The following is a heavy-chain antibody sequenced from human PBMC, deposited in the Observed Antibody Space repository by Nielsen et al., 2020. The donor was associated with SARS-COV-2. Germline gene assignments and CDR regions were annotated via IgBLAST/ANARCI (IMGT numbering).Heavy chain of an antibody. CDR2: ISSSGSTI. Sequence: LSLTCAVYGGTFSDYYMSWIRQAPGKGLEWVSYISSSGSTIYYADSVKGRFTISRDNAKNSLYLQMNSLRAEDTAVYYCAREGRAAAMWGWFDPWGQGTLVTVSS. V-gene: IGHV3-11*01. D-gene: IGHD2-2*01. CDR3: AREGRAAAMWGWFDP. CDR1: GGTFSDYY. J-gene: IGHJ5*02.